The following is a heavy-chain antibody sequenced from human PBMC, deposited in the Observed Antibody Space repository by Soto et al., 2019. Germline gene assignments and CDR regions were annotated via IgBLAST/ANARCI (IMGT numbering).Heavy chain of an antibody. CDR1: GGSISSYY. J-gene: IGHJ5*02. D-gene: IGHD1-20*01. Sequence: QVQLQESGPGLVKPSETLSLTCTVSGGSISSYYWSWIRQPPGKGLEWIGYIYYSGSTNYNPSLKGRVTISVDTSMNQFSLKLISVTAADTAVYYCARDAEGITHWSDPWGQGTLVTVSS. V-gene: IGHV4-59*01. CDR2: IYYSGST. CDR3: ARDAEGITHWSDP.